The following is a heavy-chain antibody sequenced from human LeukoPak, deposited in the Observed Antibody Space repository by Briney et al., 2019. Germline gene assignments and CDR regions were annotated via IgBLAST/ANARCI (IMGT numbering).Heavy chain of an antibody. CDR2: MTGSGDKT. CDR3: ARDWRDSRGYPDY. V-gene: IGHV3-23*01. Sequence: GGSLRLSCAASGFTFGSYAMSWVRQAPGKGLEWVSSMTGSGDKTYYAESVKGRFTLSEDNSKNTLYLQMNSLTAEDTAIYYCARDWRDSRGYPDYWGQGISVTVAS. CDR1: GFTFGSYA. J-gene: IGHJ4*02. D-gene: IGHD3-22*01.